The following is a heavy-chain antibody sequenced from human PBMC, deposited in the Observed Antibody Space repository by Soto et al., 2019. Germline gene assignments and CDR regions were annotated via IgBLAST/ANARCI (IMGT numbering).Heavy chain of an antibody. CDR3: ARDSPESYSSSSGPFDY. V-gene: IGHV4-30-4*01. CDR1: GGSISSGDYY. CDR2: IYYSGST. Sequence: QVQLQESGPGLVKPSQTLSLTCTVSGGSISSGDYYWSWIRQPPGKGLEWIGYIYYSGSTYYNPSLKSRVTISVDTSKNQFSLKLSSVTAADTAVYYCARDSPESYSSSSGPFDYWGQGTLVTVSS. D-gene: IGHD6-6*01. J-gene: IGHJ4*02.